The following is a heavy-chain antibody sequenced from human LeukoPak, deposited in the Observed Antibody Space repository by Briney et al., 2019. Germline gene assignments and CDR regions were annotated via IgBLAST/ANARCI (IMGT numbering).Heavy chain of an antibody. V-gene: IGHV3-23*01. CDR2: ISGSGGST. D-gene: IGHD3-10*01. Sequence: GGSLRLSCAASGFTFSSYAMSWVRQAPGKGLEWVSAISGSGGSTYYADSVKGRFTISRDNSKNTLYLQMNSLRAEDTAVYYCAKGRMVRGVIINDYWGQGTLVTVSS. CDR1: GFTFSSYA. CDR3: AKGRMVRGVIINDY. J-gene: IGHJ4*02.